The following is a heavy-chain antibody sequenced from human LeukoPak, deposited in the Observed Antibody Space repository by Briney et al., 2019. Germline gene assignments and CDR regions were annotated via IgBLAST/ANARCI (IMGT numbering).Heavy chain of an antibody. D-gene: IGHD3-22*01. V-gene: IGHV3-30*18. CDR1: GFTFSRYS. CDR2: ISNDGSSA. CDR3: AKRGVVIRVILVGFHKEAYYFDS. Sequence: PGGSLRLSCAASGFTFSRYSMHWVRQAPVKGLEWVAVISNDGSSAYYADAVKGRFTISRDNSKNTLYLQMNSLRAEDTAVYFCAKRGVVIRVILVGFHKEAYYFDSWGQGALVTVSS. J-gene: IGHJ4*02.